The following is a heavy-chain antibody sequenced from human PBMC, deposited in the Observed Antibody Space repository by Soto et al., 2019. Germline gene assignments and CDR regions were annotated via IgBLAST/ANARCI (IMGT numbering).Heavy chain of an antibody. CDR2: IIPIFGTA. CDR1: GGTFSSYA. V-gene: IGHV1-69*13. J-gene: IGHJ4*02. CDR3: ARGRIRPYDSSANHLDY. Sequence: GASVKVSCKASGGTFSSYAISWVRQAPGQGLEWMGGIIPIFGTANYAQKFQGRVTITADESTSTAYMELSSLRSEDTAVYYCARGRIRPYDSSANHLDYWGRGTLVTVSS. D-gene: IGHD3-22*01.